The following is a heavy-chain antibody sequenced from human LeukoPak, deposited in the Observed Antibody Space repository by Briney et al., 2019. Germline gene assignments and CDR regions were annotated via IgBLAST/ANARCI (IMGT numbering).Heavy chain of an antibody. J-gene: IGHJ4*02. V-gene: IGHV3-30*02. CDR1: GFTFSSYG. CDR3: AKESRGKIAAAGTVIDY. CDR2: IRYDGSNK. Sequence: GGSLRLSCAASGFTFSSYGMHWVRQAPGKGLEWVAFIRYDGSNKYYADSVKGRFTISRDNSKNTLYLQMNSLRADDTAVYYCAKESRGKIAAAGTVIDYWGQGTLVTVSS. D-gene: IGHD6-13*01.